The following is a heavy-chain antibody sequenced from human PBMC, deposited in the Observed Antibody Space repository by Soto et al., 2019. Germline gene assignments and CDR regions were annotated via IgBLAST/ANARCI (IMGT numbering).Heavy chain of an antibody. CDR2: INAGNGNT. J-gene: IGHJ4*02. D-gene: IGHD3-16*02. CDR3: ARSAVSPFGGLIGPFDY. Sequence: QGQLVQSGAEEXXXXXXXKVSXKASGXXFTGXXMHWVRQAPGQRLEWMGWINAGNGNTKYSQKFQGRVTITRDTSASTAYMELSSLRSEDTAVYYCARSAVSPFGGLIGPFDYWGQGNLVTVSS. V-gene: IGHV1-3*05. CDR1: GXXFTGXX.